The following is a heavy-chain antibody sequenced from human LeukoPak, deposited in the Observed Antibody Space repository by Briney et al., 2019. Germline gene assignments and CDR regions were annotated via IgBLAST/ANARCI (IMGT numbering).Heavy chain of an antibody. CDR1: GFTFSSYW. V-gene: IGHV3-74*01. J-gene: IGHJ5*02. CDR2: IKSDGSWT. D-gene: IGHD1-1*01. Sequence: GRSLRLSCAASGFTFSSYWMNWVREAPGKGLVWVLTIKSDGSWTTSADSVKGRFTISRDNAKNTLYLQMDSLRDEDRAVDFCGRETAYRFDPWGQGTLVIVSS. CDR3: GRETAYRFDP.